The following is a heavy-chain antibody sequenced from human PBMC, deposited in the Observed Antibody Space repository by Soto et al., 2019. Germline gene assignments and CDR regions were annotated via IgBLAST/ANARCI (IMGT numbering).Heavy chain of an antibody. CDR2: ISGSSGGST. CDR1: GFTFSTYA. D-gene: IGHD5-12*01. V-gene: IGHV3-23*01. Sequence: EVQLLESGGTLVQPGGSLRLSCAASGFTFSTYAMNWVRQAPGKGLEWVSYISGSSGGSTYYADSVKGRLNISRDNSKTTLFLQMNSLRVEDTAVDYCAKVRRFPGGLRFLFWGQGSQVTVAS. J-gene: IGHJ4*02. CDR3: AKVRRFPGGLRFLF.